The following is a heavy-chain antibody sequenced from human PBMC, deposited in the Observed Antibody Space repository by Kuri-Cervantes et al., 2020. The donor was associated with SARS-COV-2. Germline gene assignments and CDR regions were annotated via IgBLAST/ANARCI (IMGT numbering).Heavy chain of an antibody. Sequence: ASVKVSCKASGYTFTSYGISWVRQAPGQGLEWMGWISAYNGNTNYAQKVQGRVTMTTDTSTSTVYMELSGLKSEDTALYYCASDGVSGSLSLDFWGQGTLVTVSS. V-gene: IGHV1-18*01. CDR3: ASDGVSGSLSLDF. J-gene: IGHJ4*02. CDR1: GYTFTSYG. CDR2: ISAYNGNT. D-gene: IGHD6-19*01.